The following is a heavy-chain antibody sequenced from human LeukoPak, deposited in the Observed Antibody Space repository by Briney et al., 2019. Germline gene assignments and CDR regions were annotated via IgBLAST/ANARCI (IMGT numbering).Heavy chain of an antibody. Sequence: KPSETLSLTCAVYGGSFSGYYWSWIRQPPGKGLEWIGEINHSGSTNYNPSLKSRVTISVDTSKNQFSLKLSSVTAADTAVYYCARDFDSTSFGPWGQGTLVTVSS. V-gene: IGHV4-34*01. D-gene: IGHD2-2*01. CDR2: INHSGST. CDR1: GGSFSGYY. CDR3: ARDFDSTSFGP. J-gene: IGHJ5*02.